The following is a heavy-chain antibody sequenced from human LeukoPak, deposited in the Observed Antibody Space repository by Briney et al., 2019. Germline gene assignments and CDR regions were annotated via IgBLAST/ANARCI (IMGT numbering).Heavy chain of an antibody. CDR3: AIHSIAWLLQVHAFDI. Sequence: SETLSLTCTVSGGSISSYYWSWIRQPPGKGLEWIGYIYYSGSTNYNPSLKSRVTISVDTSKNQFSLKLSSVTAADTAVYYCAIHSIAWLLQVHAFDIWGQGTMVTVSS. J-gene: IGHJ3*02. D-gene: IGHD3-22*01. CDR1: GGSISSYY. CDR2: IYYSGST. V-gene: IGHV4-59*08.